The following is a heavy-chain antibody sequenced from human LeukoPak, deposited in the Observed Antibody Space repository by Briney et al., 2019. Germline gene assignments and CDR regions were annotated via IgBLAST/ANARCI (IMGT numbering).Heavy chain of an antibody. CDR1: GFSFTTYG. J-gene: IGHJ6*02. CDR2: ISYDGRNQ. D-gene: IGHD3-22*01. V-gene: IGHV3-30*03. Sequence: PGTSLRLSCAASGFSFTTYGMHWVRQAPLKGLEWLAAISYDGRNQNYADSVKGRFTIFRDNSQNTLYLQMNSLRSEDTAVYYCAWSSGYYYYYYYGMDVWGQGTTVTVSS. CDR3: AWSSGYYYYYYYGMDV.